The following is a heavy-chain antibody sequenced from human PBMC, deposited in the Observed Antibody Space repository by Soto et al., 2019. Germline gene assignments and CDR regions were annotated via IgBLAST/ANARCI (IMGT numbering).Heavy chain of an antibody. CDR2: IYYSGST. CDR1: GGSVSIGSYY. CDR3: ARDLYVWGSYRQQSNWFDP. Sequence: SETLSLTCTVSGGSVSIGSYYWSLILQPPGKGLEWIGYIYYSGSTNYNPSLKSRVTISVDTSKNQFSLKLSSVTAADTAVYYCARDLYVWGSYRQQSNWFDPWGQGTLVTVSS. D-gene: IGHD3-16*02. J-gene: IGHJ5*02. V-gene: IGHV4-61*01.